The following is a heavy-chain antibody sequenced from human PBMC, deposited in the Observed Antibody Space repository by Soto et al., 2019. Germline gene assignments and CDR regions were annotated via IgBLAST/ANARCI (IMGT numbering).Heavy chain of an antibody. J-gene: IGHJ5*02. CDR2: ISYSGTT. V-gene: IGHV4-30-4*01. CDR3: ASGSGYSYGLDP. D-gene: IGHD5-18*01. Sequence: QVQLQESGPGLVKPSQTLSLTCTVSGDSISSSNNYWSWIRQPPGEGLEWIGFISYSGTTSYSPSLKCRLXTXLXXSKNQFSLSLSSVTAADTAVYYCASGSGYSYGLDPWGQGTLVTVSS. CDR1: GDSISSSNNY.